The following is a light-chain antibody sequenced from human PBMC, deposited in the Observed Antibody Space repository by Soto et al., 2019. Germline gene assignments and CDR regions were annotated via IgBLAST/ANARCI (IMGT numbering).Light chain of an antibody. V-gene: IGKV1-17*01. J-gene: IGKJ1*01. CDR1: QDIGNN. CDR3: LQHKNSPWT. CDR2: SAS. Sequence: DIQVTQSPSSLSASVGDIVTITCRASQDIGNNLGWDHQEPGKAPSRLIYSASNVQSRVPSRCIGSRSGTDITLTIGCLQPKDFVTYDWLQHKNSPWTFGQGTKVEIK.